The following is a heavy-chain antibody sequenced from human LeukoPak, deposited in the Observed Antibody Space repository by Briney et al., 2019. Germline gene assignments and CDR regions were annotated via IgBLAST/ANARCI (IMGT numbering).Heavy chain of an antibody. D-gene: IGHD2-2*02. CDR1: GVSISSYY. J-gene: IGHJ4*02. V-gene: IGHV4-59*08. CDR3: VRRKYRVTAFDY. Sequence: NPSETLSLTCTVSGVSISSYYWSWIRQPPGKGLEWIGYISNSGSTNYNPSLESRVTISADTSKNQFSLKLSSVTAADTAVYYCVRRKYRVTAFDYWGQGTRVTVSS. CDR2: ISNSGST.